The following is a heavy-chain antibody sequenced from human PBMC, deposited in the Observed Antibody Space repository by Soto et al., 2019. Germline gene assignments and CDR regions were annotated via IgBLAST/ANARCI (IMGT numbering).Heavy chain of an antibody. CDR2: IYSGGIT. J-gene: IGHJ4*02. V-gene: IGHV3-53*01. CDR1: GFTVSSRY. Sequence: EVPLVESGGGLMQPGGSLRLSCAASGFTVSSRYMSWVRQAPGKGLEWVSVIYSGGITYYADSVKGRFTISRDNSKNTLYLQMNSLRAEDTAVYYCARDSSFDSWGQGTLVTVSS. CDR3: ARDSSFDS.